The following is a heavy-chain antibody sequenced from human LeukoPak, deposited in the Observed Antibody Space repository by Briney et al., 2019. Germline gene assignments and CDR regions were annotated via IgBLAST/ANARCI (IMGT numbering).Heavy chain of an antibody. CDR3: AKDKLVYSSGCFDY. J-gene: IGHJ4*02. V-gene: IGHV3-23*01. CDR1: GFTFSSYA. D-gene: IGHD6-19*01. CDR2: ISGSGDST. Sequence: PGGSLRLSCAASGFTFSSYAMSWVRQAPGKGLEWVSAISGSGDSTYYADSVRGRFTISRDNSKNTLYLQMNSLRAEDTAVYYCAKDKLVYSSGCFDYWGQGTLVTVSS.